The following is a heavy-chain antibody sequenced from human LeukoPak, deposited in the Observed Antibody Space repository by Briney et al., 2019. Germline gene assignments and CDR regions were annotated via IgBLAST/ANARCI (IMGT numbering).Heavy chain of an antibody. J-gene: IGHJ4*02. CDR2: IRYDGSNK. D-gene: IGHD6-6*01. V-gene: IGHV3-30*02. Sequence: PGGSLRLSCAASGFTFSSYGMHWVRQAPGKGLEWVAFIRYDGSNKYYADSVKGRFTISRDNSKNTLYLQMNSLRAEDTAVYYCAKANSSSSVFDYWGQGTLVTVSS. CDR1: GFTFSSYG. CDR3: AKANSSSSVFDY.